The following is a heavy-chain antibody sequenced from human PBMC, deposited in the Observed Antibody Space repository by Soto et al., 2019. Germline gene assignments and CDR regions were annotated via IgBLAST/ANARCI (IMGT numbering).Heavy chain of an antibody. CDR2: IHYTGRT. CDR3: ARHVHSSGNEAFDY. CDR1: GDSISCSY. J-gene: IGHJ4*02. V-gene: IGHV4-59*08. D-gene: IGHD1-1*01. Sequence: SETLSLTCAVSGDSISCSYLSWIRQPPGKGLEWIGFIHYTGRTSYNPSLKSRITVSLDKSKNQFSLSLSSATATDTAVYYCARHVHSSGNEAFDYWGQGTLVTVSS.